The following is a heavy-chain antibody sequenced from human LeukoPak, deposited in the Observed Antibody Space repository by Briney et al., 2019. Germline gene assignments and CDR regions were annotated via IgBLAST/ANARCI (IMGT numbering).Heavy chain of an antibody. V-gene: IGHV3-23*01. Sequence: ERSLRLSCAASGFTFSSYSMTWVRQAPGKGLEWVSVISGSGGATYYADSVKGRFTISRDNSKNTLYLQMNSLRAEDTAVYYCARAAMVRGVDYFDSWGQGTLVTVSS. CDR1: GFTFSSYS. D-gene: IGHD3-10*01. CDR2: ISGSGGAT. J-gene: IGHJ4*02. CDR3: ARAAMVRGVDYFDS.